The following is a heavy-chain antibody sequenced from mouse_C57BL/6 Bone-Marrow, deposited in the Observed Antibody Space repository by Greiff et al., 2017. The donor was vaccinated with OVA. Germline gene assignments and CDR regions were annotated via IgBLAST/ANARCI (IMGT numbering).Heavy chain of an antibody. CDR3: ARSLPSWFAY. CDR1: GYTFTSYG. J-gene: IGHJ3*01. Sequence: VKLMESGAELARPGASVKLSCKASGYTFTSYGISWVKQRTGQGLEWIGEIYPRSGNTYYNEKFKGKATLTADKSSSTAYMELRSLTSEDSAVYFCARSLPSWFAYWGQGTLVTVSA. D-gene: IGHD2-1*01. CDR2: IYPRSGNT. V-gene: IGHV1-81*01.